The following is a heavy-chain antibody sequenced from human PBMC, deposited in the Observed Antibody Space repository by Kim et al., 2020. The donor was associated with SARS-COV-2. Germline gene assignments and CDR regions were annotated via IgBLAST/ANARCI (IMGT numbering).Heavy chain of an antibody. CDR1: GGSISSYY. J-gene: IGHJ6*02. V-gene: IGHV4-59*01. D-gene: IGHD3-22*01. CDR2: IYYSGST. Sequence: SETLSLTCTVSGGSISSYYWSWIRQPPGKGLEWIGYIYYSGSTNYNPSLKSRVTISVDTSKNQFSLKLSSVTAADTAVYYCARFRMDYYDSSGYYGEYYYGMDVWGQGTTVTVSS. CDR3: ARFRMDYYDSSGYYGEYYYGMDV.